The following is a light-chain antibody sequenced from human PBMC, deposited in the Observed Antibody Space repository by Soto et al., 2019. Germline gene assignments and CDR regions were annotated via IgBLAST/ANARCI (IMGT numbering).Light chain of an antibody. CDR2: GAS. CDR3: QQYGRSPLVT. V-gene: IGKV3-20*01. J-gene: IGKJ5*01. Sequence: EIVLTQSPGTLSLSPGERATLSCRASQSVSSSYLAWYQQKPGQAPRLLIYGASSRATGIPDRFSCSGSGTDFTLTISRLEPEDFAMYYCQQYGRSPLVTFGQGTRLEIK. CDR1: QSVSSSY.